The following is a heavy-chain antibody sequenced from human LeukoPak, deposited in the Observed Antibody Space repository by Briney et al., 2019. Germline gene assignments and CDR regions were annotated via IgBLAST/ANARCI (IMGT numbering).Heavy chain of an antibody. CDR2: IYYSGST. CDR3: ARHPFSTPFDY. V-gene: IGHV4-59*08. J-gene: IGHJ4*02. D-gene: IGHD2/OR15-2a*01. CDR1: GGSISSYY. Sequence: PSETLSLTCTVSGGSISSYYWSWIRQPPGKGLEWIGYIYYSGSTNYNPSLKSRVTMSLDTSKNQFSLRLSSVTAADTAVYYCARHPFSTPFDYWGRGTLVTVSS.